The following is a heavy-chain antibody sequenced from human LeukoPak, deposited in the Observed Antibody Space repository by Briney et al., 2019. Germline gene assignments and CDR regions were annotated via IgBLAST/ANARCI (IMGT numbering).Heavy chain of an antibody. CDR2: ISAYNGNT. Sequence: ASVKDSCKASGCTFTRYRISWLRQAPGQGLAWMGWISAYNGNTNYVQKLQGRVTMTTDTSTSTAYMELRSLRSDGTAVYYCARIQDDIVVVPAQVGFDYWGQGTLVTVSS. CDR1: GCTFTRYR. J-gene: IGHJ4*02. CDR3: ARIQDDIVVVPAQVGFDY. D-gene: IGHD2-2*01. V-gene: IGHV1-18*04.